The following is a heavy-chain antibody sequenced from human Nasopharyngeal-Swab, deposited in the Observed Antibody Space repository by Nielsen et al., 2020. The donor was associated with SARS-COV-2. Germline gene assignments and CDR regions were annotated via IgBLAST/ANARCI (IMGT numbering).Heavy chain of an antibody. CDR2: IKQDGSEK. J-gene: IGHJ6*03. V-gene: IGHV3-7*05. CDR3: ARNDFWSGYYKVPMDV. Sequence: VRQMPGKGVEWVANIKQDGSEKYYVDSVKGRFTISRDNAKNSLYLQMNSLRAEDTAVYYCARNDFWSGYYKVPMDVWGKGTTVTVSS. D-gene: IGHD3-3*01.